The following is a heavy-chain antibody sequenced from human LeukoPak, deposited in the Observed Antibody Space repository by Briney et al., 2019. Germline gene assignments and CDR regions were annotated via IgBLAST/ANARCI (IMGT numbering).Heavy chain of an antibody. J-gene: IGHJ3*02. CDR1: GDSISSGDYY. V-gene: IGHV4-61*02. CDR3: AGETYYYDSSGYKAIGDAFDI. D-gene: IGHD3-22*01. CDR2: ISSSGST. Sequence: SETLSLTCTVSGDSISSGDYYWRWIRQPAGKGLEWIARISSSGSTNYNPSLKSRVTISVDTSKNQFSLKLSSVTAADTAVYYCAGETYYYDSSGYKAIGDAFDIWGQGTMVTVSS.